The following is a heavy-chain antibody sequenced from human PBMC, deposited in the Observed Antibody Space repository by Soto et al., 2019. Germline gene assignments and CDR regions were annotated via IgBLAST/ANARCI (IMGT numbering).Heavy chain of an antibody. CDR2: ISGSGSSP. CDR3: AKARRTGNXCYVPDY. J-gene: IGHJ4*01. Sequence: PGGSLRLSCAASGFTFNSYTMAWVRQAPGKGLEWVSSISGSGSSPSYADSVQGRFIIYRDNSRTTLSLQMNSLRAEDTATYYCAKARRTGNXCYVPDYWGHGSLVTVPS. D-gene: IGHD2-8*02. V-gene: IGHV3-23*01. CDR1: GFTFNSYT.